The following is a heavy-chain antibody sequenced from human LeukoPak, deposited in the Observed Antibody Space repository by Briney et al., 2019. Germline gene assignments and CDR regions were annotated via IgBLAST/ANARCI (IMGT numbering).Heavy chain of an antibody. Sequence: ASVKVSCKASGYTFTGYYMHWVRQAPGQGLEWMGWINPNSGGTNYAQKFQGRVTMTRDTSTSTAYMELSRLRSDDTAVYYCARSYLAAAGTPNWGQGTLVTVSS. D-gene: IGHD6-13*01. J-gene: IGHJ4*02. V-gene: IGHV1-2*02. CDR1: GYTFTGYY. CDR2: INPNSGGT. CDR3: ARSYLAAAGTPN.